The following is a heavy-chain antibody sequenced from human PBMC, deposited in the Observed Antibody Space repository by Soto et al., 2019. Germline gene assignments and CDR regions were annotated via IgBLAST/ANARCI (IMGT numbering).Heavy chain of an antibody. CDR1: GASITSGHW. CDR2: ISDRGSA. Sequence: QVQLQESGPRLVRPSGALSLTCSVSGASITSGHWWTGVRQSPGKGLEWIGEISDRGSAYSNPSLKSRVSLSVDKSQNQFSLRLTSVTAADTAIYYCTRSTHAMNGGSHYMALDDDLVTGMDVWGPGTTVTVSS. CDR3: TRSTHAMNGGSHYMALDDDLVTGMDV. J-gene: IGHJ6*02. D-gene: IGHD3-16*01. V-gene: IGHV4-4*02.